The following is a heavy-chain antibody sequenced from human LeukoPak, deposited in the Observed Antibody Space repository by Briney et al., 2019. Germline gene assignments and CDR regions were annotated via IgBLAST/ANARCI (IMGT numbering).Heavy chain of an antibody. CDR1: GFTFSSYA. CDR2: ISGSGGST. Sequence: PGRSLRLSCAASGFTFSSYAMSWVRQAPGKGLEWVSAISGSGGSTYYADSVKGRFTMSRDNSKNTLYLQMNSLRAEDTAVYYCAKGPLNCGGDCYPSYNWFDPWGQGTLVTVSS. CDR3: AKGPLNCGGDCYPSYNWFDP. D-gene: IGHD2-21*01. V-gene: IGHV3-23*01. J-gene: IGHJ5*02.